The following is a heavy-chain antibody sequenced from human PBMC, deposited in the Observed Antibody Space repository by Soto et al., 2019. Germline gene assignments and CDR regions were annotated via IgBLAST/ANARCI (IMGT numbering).Heavy chain of an antibody. CDR2: MNAGVGNT. CDR3: ARDTGDTFGSLNY. CDR1: GYTFTDYA. Sequence: HVELVQSGADVKKPGASVTISCKSSGYTFTDYALHWVRQATGQRLEWMGWMNAGVGNTLYSQKFQGRSTITRDTSAGTAYMELNSMNSEDTAIYYCARDTGDTFGSLNYWGPGTLVTVSS. V-gene: IGHV1-3*01. D-gene: IGHD5-18*01. J-gene: IGHJ4*02.